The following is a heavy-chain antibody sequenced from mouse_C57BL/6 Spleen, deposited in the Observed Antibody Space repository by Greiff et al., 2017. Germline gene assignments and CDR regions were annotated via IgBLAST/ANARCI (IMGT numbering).Heavy chain of an antibody. Sequence: ESGPGLVKPSQSLSLTCSVTGYSITSGYYWNWIRQFPGNKLEWMGYISYDGSNNYNPSLKNRISITRDTSKNQFFLKLNSVTTEDTATYYCARGLRHEYYAMDYWGQGTSVTVSS. CDR2: ISYDGSN. CDR3: ARGLRHEYYAMDY. J-gene: IGHJ4*01. D-gene: IGHD2-4*01. V-gene: IGHV3-6*01. CDR1: GYSITSGYY.